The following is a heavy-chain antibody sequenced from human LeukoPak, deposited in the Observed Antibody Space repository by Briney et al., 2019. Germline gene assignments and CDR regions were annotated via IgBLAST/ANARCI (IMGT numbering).Heavy chain of an antibody. CDR2: FDPEDGET. V-gene: IGHV1-24*01. Sequence: GASVKVSCKVSGYTLTELSMHWVRQAPGKGLEWMGGFDPEDGETIYAQKFQGRVTMTEDTSTDTAYMELSSLRSEDTAVYYCATAGINYYDSSGYYSRKKYNWFDPWGQGTLVTVSS. D-gene: IGHD3-22*01. CDR1: GYTLTELS. J-gene: IGHJ5*02. CDR3: ATAGINYYDSSGYYSRKKYNWFDP.